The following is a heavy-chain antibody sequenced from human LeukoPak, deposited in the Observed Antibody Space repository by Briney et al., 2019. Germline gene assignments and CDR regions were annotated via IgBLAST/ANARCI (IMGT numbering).Heavy chain of an antibody. D-gene: IGHD3-16*01. J-gene: IGHJ4*02. Sequence: SETLSLTCAVYGGSVSGYYWSWIRQPPGKGLEWIGEINHSGSTNYNPSLKSRVTISVDTSKNQFSLKLSSVTAADTAVYYCARARGRYAYYFDYWGQGTPVTVSS. V-gene: IGHV4-34*01. CDR3: ARARGRYAYYFDY. CDR1: GGSVSGYY. CDR2: INHSGST.